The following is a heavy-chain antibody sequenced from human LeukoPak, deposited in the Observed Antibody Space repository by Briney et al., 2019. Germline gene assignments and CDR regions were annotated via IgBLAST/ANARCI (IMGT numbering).Heavy chain of an antibody. CDR3: ARIAGLSYDYFYMDV. CDR2: IYTGDSDS. J-gene: IGHJ6*03. V-gene: IGHV5-51*01. Sequence: GESLKISCRTSGYSFTSYRIAWVRQMPGKGLEWMGLIYTGDSDSRYSPSFQGQVTISADKSINTAYLQWSSLKASDTAMYYCARIAGLSYDYFYMDVWGKGTPVTVSS. D-gene: IGHD2-2*01. CDR1: GYSFTSYR.